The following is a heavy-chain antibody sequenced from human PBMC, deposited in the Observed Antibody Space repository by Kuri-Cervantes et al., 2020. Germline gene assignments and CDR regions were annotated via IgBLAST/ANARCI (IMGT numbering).Heavy chain of an antibody. J-gene: IGHJ4*02. D-gene: IGHD3-22*01. V-gene: IGHV3-30*18. CDR2: ISYDGSNK. CDR1: GFTFSSHG. CDR3: AKGQGVVVASIDY. Sequence: GGSLRLSCAASGFTFSSHGMHWVRQAPGKGLEWVAVISYDGSNKYYADSVKGRFTISRDNSKNTLYLQMNSLRAEDTAVYYCAKGQGVVVASIDYWGQGTLVTVSS.